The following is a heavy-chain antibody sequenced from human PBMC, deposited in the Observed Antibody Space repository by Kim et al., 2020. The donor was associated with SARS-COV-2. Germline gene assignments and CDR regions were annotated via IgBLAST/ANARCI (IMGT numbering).Heavy chain of an antibody. D-gene: IGHD3-9*01. Sequence: SVKVSCKASGGTFSSYAISWVRQAPGQGLEWMGGIIPIFGTANYAQKFQGRVTITADESTSTAYMELSSLRSEDTAVYYCARSNYDILTGYLRPGGYFDYWGQGTLVTVSS. J-gene: IGHJ4*02. CDR3: ARSNYDILTGYLRPGGYFDY. V-gene: IGHV1-69*13. CDR2: IIPIFGTA. CDR1: GGTFSSYA.